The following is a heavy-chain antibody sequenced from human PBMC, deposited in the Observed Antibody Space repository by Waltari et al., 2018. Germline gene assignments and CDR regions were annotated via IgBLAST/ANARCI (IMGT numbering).Heavy chain of an antibody. D-gene: IGHD2-2*01. Sequence: QVQLVQSGAEVKKPGASVKVSCKASGYTFTSYDINWVRQATGQGLEWMGWMNPNSGNTGYAQKFQGRVTITRNTSISTAYMELSSLRSEDTAVYYCARRGGYCSSTSCRGAFDIWGQGTMVTVSS. CDR1: GYTFTSYD. CDR2: MNPNSGNT. CDR3: ARRGGYCSSTSCRGAFDI. V-gene: IGHV1-8*03. J-gene: IGHJ3*02.